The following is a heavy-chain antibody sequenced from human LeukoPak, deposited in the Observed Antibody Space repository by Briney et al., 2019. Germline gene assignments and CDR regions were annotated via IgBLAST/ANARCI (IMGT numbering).Heavy chain of an antibody. Sequence: GGSLRLSRAASGFGVSVNYMSWVRQAPGKGLEWVSVLYASGTTKYADSVKGRFTISRDTSDNTLNLQMNGLGAEDSAVYYCAAKGNGYTGIYVFAHWGQGTLVTVSA. CDR2: LYASGTT. CDR3: AAKGNGYTGIYVFAH. J-gene: IGHJ4*02. CDR1: GFGVSVNY. D-gene: IGHD1-26*01. V-gene: IGHV3-66*01.